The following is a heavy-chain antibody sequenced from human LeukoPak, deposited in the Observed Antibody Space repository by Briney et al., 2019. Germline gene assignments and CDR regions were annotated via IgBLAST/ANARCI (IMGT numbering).Heavy chain of an antibody. V-gene: IGHV3-23*01. D-gene: IGHD5-24*01. J-gene: IGHJ3*02. CDR3: AKGRWLQMMGAAFDI. CDR1: GFTFSSYA. CDR2: ISGSGGST. Sequence: GGSLRLSCAASGFTFSSYAMILVRQAPGKGLEWVSAISGSGGSTYYADSVKGRFTISRDNSKNTLYLQMNSLRAEDTAVYYCAKGRWLQMMGAAFDIWGQGTMVTVSS.